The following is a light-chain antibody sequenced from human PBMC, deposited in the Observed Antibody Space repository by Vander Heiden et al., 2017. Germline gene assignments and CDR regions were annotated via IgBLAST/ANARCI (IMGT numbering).Light chain of an antibody. J-gene: IGLJ3*02. CDR2: EVS. CDR3: YSYAGSSTWV. V-gene: IGLV2-23*02. CDR1: SSYVGGYNL. Sequence: QSALTQPASVSGSPGQSITISCTGPSSYVGGYNLVSWYQQYPGTAPKLMIYEVSKRPSGVSTRFSGSKSGNTASLTISGRQVEDETDYYCYSYAGSSTWVFGGGTRLTVL.